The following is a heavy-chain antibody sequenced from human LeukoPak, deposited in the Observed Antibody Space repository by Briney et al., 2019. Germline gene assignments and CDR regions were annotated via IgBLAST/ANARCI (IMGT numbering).Heavy chain of an antibody. V-gene: IGHV1-8*02. Sequence: ASVKVSCKASGGTFSSYAISWVRQAPGQGLEWMGWMNPNSGNTGYAQKFQGRVTMTRNTSISTAYMELSSLRSEDTAVYYCARVSGYDWVDAFDIWGQGTMVTVSS. J-gene: IGHJ3*02. CDR1: GGTFSSYA. D-gene: IGHD5-12*01. CDR2: MNPNSGNT. CDR3: ARVSGYDWVDAFDI.